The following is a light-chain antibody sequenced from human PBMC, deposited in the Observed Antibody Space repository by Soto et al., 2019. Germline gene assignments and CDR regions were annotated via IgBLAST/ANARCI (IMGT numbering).Light chain of an antibody. CDR2: GAS. J-gene: IGKJ2*01. Sequence: EIVLTQSPGTLSLSPGERATLSCRASQSVSSSYLAWYQQKPGQAPRLLIYGASSRATGIPDRFSGSGSGTDFTLTIRRLEPEDFAVYFCQQYCSSPLYTFGQGTKLEIK. V-gene: IGKV3-20*01. CDR3: QQYCSSPLYT. CDR1: QSVSSSY.